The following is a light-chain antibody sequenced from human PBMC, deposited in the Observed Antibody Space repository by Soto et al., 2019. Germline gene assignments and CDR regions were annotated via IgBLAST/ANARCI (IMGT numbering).Light chain of an antibody. CDR3: QQYNTWPLT. V-gene: IGKV3-15*01. J-gene: IGKJ4*02. Sequence: ETVMTQSPATMSGSPGEGDTLSCRATENTNQNLAWDQQKPGQAPRLLIHGAAYRATGIPDRFSGRGSGTEFTLAISRLQSEDFAVYYCQQYNTWPLTFGGGTKVEIK. CDR2: GAA. CDR1: ENTNQN.